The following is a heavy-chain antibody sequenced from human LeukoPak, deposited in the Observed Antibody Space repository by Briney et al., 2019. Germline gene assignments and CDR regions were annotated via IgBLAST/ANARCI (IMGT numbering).Heavy chain of an antibody. J-gene: IGHJ4*02. CDR2: ISWNSGSL. CDR3: AKGQRGREMASVNDYFDY. D-gene: IGHD5-24*01. Sequence: HPGRSLRLSCAASGFTFDDYAMPWVRQAPGKGLEWVSGISWNSGSLDYADSVRGRFTVSRDNAKNSLYLQMNSQRAEDTALYYCAKGQRGREMASVNDYFDYWGQGTLVTVSS. CDR1: GFTFDDYA. V-gene: IGHV3-9*01.